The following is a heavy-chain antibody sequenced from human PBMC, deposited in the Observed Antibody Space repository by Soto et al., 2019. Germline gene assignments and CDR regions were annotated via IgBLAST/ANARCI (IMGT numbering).Heavy chain of an antibody. CDR3: ARDQITMVRGAYDYYYYYYGMDV. CDR1: GFTVSSNY. V-gene: IGHV3-53*01. J-gene: IGHJ6*02. CDR2: IYSGGST. Sequence: GGSLRLSCAASGFTVSSNYMSWVRQAPGKGLEWVSVIYSGGSTYYADSVKGRFTISRDNSKNTLYLQMNSLRAEDTAVYYCARDQITMVRGAYDYYYYYYGMDVWGQGTTVTVSS. D-gene: IGHD3-10*01.